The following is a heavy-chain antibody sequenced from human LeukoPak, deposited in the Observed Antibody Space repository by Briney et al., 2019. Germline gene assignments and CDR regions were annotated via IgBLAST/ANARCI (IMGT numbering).Heavy chain of an antibody. CDR3: TTDTWDRDGNGYYSYFDY. CDR2: IKSKTDGGTT. Sequence: GGSLRLSCVVSGFTFSSYSMSWVRQAPGKGLEWVGRIKSKTDGGTTDYAAPVKGRFTISRDDSKNTLYLQMNSLKTEDTAVYYCTTDTWDRDGNGYYSYFDYWGQGTLVTVSS. CDR1: GFTFSSYS. D-gene: IGHD3-22*01. J-gene: IGHJ4*02. V-gene: IGHV3-15*01.